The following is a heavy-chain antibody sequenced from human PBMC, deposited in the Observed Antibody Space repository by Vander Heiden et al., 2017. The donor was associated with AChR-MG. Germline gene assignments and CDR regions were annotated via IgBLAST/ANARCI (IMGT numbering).Heavy chain of an antibody. V-gene: IGHV1-8*01. Sequence: QVQLVQSGAEVKKPGASVKVSCKASGYTFTSYDINWVRQATGQGLEWMGWMNPNSGNTGYAQKFQGRVTMTRNTSISTAYMELSSLRSEDTAVYYCARGRTDWWFGEFIGLWYYYGMDVWGQGTTVTVSS. J-gene: IGHJ6*02. CDR3: ARGRTDWWFGEFIGLWYYYGMDV. D-gene: IGHD3-10*01. CDR1: GYTFTSYD. CDR2: MNPNSGNT.